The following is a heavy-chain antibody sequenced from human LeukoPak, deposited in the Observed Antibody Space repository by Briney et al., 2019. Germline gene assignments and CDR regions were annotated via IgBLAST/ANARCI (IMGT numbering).Heavy chain of an antibody. Sequence: GGSLRLSCAASGFTFSSYGMHWVRQAPGKGLEWVAFIRYDGSNKYYADSVKGRFTISRDNSKNTLYLQMNSLRAEDTAVYYCAKLTYYYDSSGYTDFDYWGQGTLVTVSS. CDR1: GFTFSSYG. D-gene: IGHD3-22*01. V-gene: IGHV3-30*02. CDR3: AKLTYYYDSSGYTDFDY. J-gene: IGHJ4*02. CDR2: IRYDGSNK.